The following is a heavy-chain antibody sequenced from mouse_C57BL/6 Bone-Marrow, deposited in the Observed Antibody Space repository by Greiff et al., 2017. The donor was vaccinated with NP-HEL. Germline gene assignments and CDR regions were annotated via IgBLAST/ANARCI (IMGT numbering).Heavy chain of an antibody. V-gene: IGHV2-5*01. D-gene: IGHD2-2*01. CDR1: GFSLTSYG. J-gene: IGHJ4*01. CDR2: IWRGGST. CDR3: ASIYYGYDGYYAMDY. Sequence: QVQLQQSGPGLVQPSQSLSITCTVSGFSLTSYGVHWVRQSPGKGLEWLGVIWRGGSTDYNAAFMSRLSITKDNSTSQVFFKMNSLQADDTAIYYCASIYYGYDGYYAMDYWGQGTSVTVSS.